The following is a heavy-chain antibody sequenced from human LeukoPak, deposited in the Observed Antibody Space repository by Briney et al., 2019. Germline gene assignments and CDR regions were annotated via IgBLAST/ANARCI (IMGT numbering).Heavy chain of an antibody. J-gene: IGHJ6*03. CDR3: ARGPGPYYYYMDV. V-gene: IGHV4-39*07. Sequence: SETLSLTCTVSGGSISSSTYYWGWIRQPPGKGLEWIGSIYYSGSTYYNPSLKSRVTISVDRSKNQFSLKLSSVTAADTAVYYCARGPGPYYYYMDVWGKGTTVTVSS. CDR1: GGSISSSTYY. CDR2: IYYSGST.